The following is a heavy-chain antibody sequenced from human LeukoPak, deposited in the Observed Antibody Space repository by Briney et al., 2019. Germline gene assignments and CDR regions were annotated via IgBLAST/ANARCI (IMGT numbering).Heavy chain of an antibody. CDR2: ISYDGSNK. J-gene: IGHJ6*02. CDR3: AKGIVVPAAIGPFYGMDV. Sequence: PGGSPRLSCAASGFTFSSYGMHWVRQAPGKGLEWVAVISYDGSNKYYADSVKGRFTISRDNSKNTLYLQMNSLRAEDTAVYYCAKGIVVPAAIGPFYGMDVWGQGTTVTVSS. D-gene: IGHD2-2*02. V-gene: IGHV3-30*18. CDR1: GFTFSSYG.